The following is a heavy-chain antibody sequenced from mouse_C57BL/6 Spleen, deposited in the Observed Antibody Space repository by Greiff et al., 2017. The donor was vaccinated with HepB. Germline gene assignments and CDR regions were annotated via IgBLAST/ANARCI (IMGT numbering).Heavy chain of an antibody. D-gene: IGHD2-12*01. CDR1: GYTFTSYW. J-gene: IGHJ2*01. CDR3: ARRGYDAVFDY. CDR2: IHPNSGST. V-gene: IGHV1-64*01. Sequence: VQLQQPGAELVKPGASVKLSCKASGYTFTSYWMHWVKQRPGQGLEWIGMIHPNSGSTNYNEKFKSKATLTVNKSASTAYMQLSSLTSEDSAVYYCARRGYDAVFDYWGQGTTLTVSS.